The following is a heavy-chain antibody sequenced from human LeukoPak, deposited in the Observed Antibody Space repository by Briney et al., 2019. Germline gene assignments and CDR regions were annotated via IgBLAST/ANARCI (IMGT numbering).Heavy chain of an antibody. CDR1: GFTFSSYG. CDR2: ISYGGSNK. V-gene: IGHV3-30*03. J-gene: IGHJ3*02. D-gene: IGHD3-10*01. Sequence: AGGSLRLSCAASGFTFSSYGMHWVRQAPGKGLEWVAVISYGGSNKYYADSVKGRFTISRDNSTNTLYLQMNSLRAEDTAVYYCARGRSRITMVRGANDAFDIWGQGTMVTVSS. CDR3: ARGRSRITMVRGANDAFDI.